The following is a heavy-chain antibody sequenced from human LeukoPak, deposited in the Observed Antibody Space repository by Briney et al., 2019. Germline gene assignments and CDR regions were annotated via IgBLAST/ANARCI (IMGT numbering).Heavy chain of an antibody. D-gene: IGHD1-7*01. J-gene: IGHJ4*02. V-gene: IGHV1-46*01. CDR1: GYTFTSYY. Sequence: ASVKVSCKASGYTFTSYYMHWVRQAPGQGLEWMGMINPSGGSTSYAQTFQGRVTMTRDTSTSTVYMELSSLSSEDTAVYFRARDGLRTTAGDSWGQGTLVTVSS. CDR2: INPSGGST. CDR3: ARDGLRTTAGDS.